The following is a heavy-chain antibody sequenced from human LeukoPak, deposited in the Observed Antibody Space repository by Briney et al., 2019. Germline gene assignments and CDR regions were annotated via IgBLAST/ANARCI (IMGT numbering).Heavy chain of an antibody. J-gene: IGHJ4*02. CDR3: ARAPVPQTGSPGSIAARRLFDY. CDR1: GYTFTSYY. Sequence: GASVKVSCKASGYTFTSYYMHWVRQAPGQGLEWMGIINPSGGSTSYAQKFQGRVTMTRDTSISTAYMELSRLRSDDTAVYYCARAPVPQTGSPGSIAARRLFDYWGQGTLVTVSS. CDR2: INPSGGST. V-gene: IGHV1-46*01. D-gene: IGHD6-6*01.